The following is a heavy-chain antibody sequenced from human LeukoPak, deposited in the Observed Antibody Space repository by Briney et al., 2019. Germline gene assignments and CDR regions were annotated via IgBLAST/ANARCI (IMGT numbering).Heavy chain of an antibody. J-gene: IGHJ4*02. CDR1: GYTFTSYY. Sequence: ASVKVSCKASGYTFTSYYMHWVRQAPGQGLEWMGWINPNSGGTNYAQKFQGRVTMTRDTSISTAYMELSRLRSDDTAVYYCARDGGGYQLPHPPDYWGQGTLVTVSS. V-gene: IGHV1-2*02. CDR2: INPNSGGT. D-gene: IGHD2-2*01. CDR3: ARDGGGYQLPHPPDY.